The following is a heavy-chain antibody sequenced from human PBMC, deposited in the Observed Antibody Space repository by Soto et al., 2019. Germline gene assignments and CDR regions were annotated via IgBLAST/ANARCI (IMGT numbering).Heavy chain of an antibody. CDR2: IYHRGGT. CDR3: ATMKKPRGYYYGLNV. V-gene: IGHV4-4*02. Sequence: QVQLQESGPGLVKPSGTLSLTCAVSGDSVRSSNWWTWVRQSPGKGLEWIGEIYHRGGTNYNPSLKSRVTISVDMAKNQVSLKLSSVTAADTAVYYCATMKKPRGYYYGLNVWGQGTTVTVSS. CDR1: GDSVRSSNW. J-gene: IGHJ6*02.